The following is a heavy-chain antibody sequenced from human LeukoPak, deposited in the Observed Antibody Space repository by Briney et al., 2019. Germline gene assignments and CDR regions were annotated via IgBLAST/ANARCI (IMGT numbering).Heavy chain of an antibody. CDR1: GYRFSSYG. CDR2: ISAYNGKT. Sequence: GASVKVSCKASGYRFSSYGIAWVRQAPGQGLEWMGWISAYNGKTKYAQEYEGRVTMTTDTSTSTAYMEVRSLRSDDTAVYYCARGGAAAGRHYYYGMDVWGQGTTVTVSS. D-gene: IGHD6-13*01. V-gene: IGHV1-18*01. J-gene: IGHJ6*02. CDR3: ARGGAAAGRHYYYGMDV.